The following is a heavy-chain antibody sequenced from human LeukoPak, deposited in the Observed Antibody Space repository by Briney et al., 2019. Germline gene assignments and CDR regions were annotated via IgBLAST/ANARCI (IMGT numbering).Heavy chain of an antibody. V-gene: IGHV4-39*01. J-gene: IGHJ4*02. CDR3: ARRFSYGHGIDY. CDR1: GGSISSSSYY. Sequence: SETLSLTCTVSGGSISSSSYYWGWIRQPPGKGLEWIGSIYYSGSTYYNPSLKSQVTISVDTSKNQFSLKLSSVTAADTAVYYCARRFSYGHGIDYWGQGTLVTVTS. D-gene: IGHD5-18*01. CDR2: IYYSGST.